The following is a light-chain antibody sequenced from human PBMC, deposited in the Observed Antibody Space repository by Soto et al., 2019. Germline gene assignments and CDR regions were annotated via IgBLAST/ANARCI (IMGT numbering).Light chain of an antibody. J-gene: IGLJ2*01. CDR1: SSDVGGYNY. CDR2: DVN. V-gene: IGLV2-14*03. Sequence: QSVLTQPASVSGSPGQSISISCTGTSSDVGGYNYVSWYQHQPGKAPKLMIYDVNIRPSGVSNRFSGSKSGNTASLTISGLQAEDEADYYCTSWTTSTTMIFGGGTKVTVL. CDR3: TSWTTSTTMI.